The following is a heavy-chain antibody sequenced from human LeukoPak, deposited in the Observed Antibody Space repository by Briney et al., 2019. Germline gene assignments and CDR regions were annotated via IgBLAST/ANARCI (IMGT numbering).Heavy chain of an antibody. V-gene: IGHV3-30*03. CDR2: ISSDGSHK. Sequence: PGRSLRLSCAASGFTFSSYGMHWVRQAPGKGLEWVAVISSDGSHKYYADSVTGRFTISRDNSKNTVYLQMNSLRAEDTAVYYCAPKGGLLWFVDFAIWGRGTMVTVSS. CDR3: APKGGLLWFVDFAI. D-gene: IGHD3-10*01. CDR1: GFTFSSYG. J-gene: IGHJ3*02.